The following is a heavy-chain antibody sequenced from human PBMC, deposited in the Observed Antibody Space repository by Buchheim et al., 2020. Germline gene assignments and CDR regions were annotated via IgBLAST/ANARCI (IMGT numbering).Heavy chain of an antibody. CDR3: ARESITIFGVVITGFDP. D-gene: IGHD3-3*01. V-gene: IGHV4-61*01. CDR1: GGSVSSGSYY. CDR2: IYYSGST. Sequence: QVQLQESGPGLVKPSETLSLTCTVSGGSVSSGSYYWSWIRQPPGKGLEWIGYIYYSGSTNYNPFLKSRVTISVDTSKNQFSLKLSSVTAADTAVYYCARESITIFGVVITGFDPWGQGTL. J-gene: IGHJ5*02.